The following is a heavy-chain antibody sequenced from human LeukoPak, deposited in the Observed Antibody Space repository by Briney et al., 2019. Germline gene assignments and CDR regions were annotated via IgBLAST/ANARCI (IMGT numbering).Heavy chain of an antibody. D-gene: IGHD4-17*01. J-gene: IGHJ2*01. CDR2: IYYSGGT. Sequence: PSETLSLTCTVAGGSISSYYWSWIRQPPGKGLEWIGYIYYSGGTNYNPSLKSRVTISVDTSKNQFSLKLSSVTAADTAVYYCARHAPMTTVPSISENYWYFDLWGRGTLVTVSS. CDR3: ARHAPMTTVPSISENYWYFDL. CDR1: GGSISSYY. V-gene: IGHV4-59*08.